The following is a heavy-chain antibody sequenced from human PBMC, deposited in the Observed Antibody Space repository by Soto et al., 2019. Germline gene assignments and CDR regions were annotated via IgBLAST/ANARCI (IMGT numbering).Heavy chain of an antibody. CDR3: AKADGEQWLVPHLDN. CDR2: ISCCGGST. V-gene: IGHV3-23*01. D-gene: IGHD6-19*01. J-gene: IGHJ4*02. CDR1: GFNFKKFA. Sequence: EVQLLESGGGVVQPGGSLRLSCVASGFNFKKFAMAWVRQAPGEGLEGVSGISCCGGSTSYADSVKGRFSIARDDSKNTLSLQMNSRRVEDTAQYYCAKADGEQWLVPHLDNWGQGTLVTVS.